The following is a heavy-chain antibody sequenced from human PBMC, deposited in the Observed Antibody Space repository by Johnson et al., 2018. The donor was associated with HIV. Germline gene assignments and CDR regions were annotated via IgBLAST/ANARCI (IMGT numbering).Heavy chain of an antibody. Sequence: QVQLVESGGGLVKPGGSLRLSCAASGFTFSDYYMSWIRQAPGKGLEWVAAVWYDGSNKYYANSVKGRFTIFRDNSENTMYLQMNSLRAEDTAVYYCARASDAFDIWGQGTMVTVSS. V-gene: IGHV3-33*08. CDR3: ARASDAFDI. CDR1: GFTFSDYY. J-gene: IGHJ3*02. CDR2: VWYDGSNK.